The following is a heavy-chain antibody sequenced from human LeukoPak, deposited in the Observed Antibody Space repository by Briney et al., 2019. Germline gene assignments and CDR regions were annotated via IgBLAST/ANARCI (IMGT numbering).Heavy chain of an antibody. Sequence: PGGSLRLSCGASGFSFGDYYMTWLRQAPGKGLEWISYISPSGSTIYYADSVRGRFTTSRDNAKNSFYLQMNSLKAEDTAVYFCARGRRIEVPAAPPDYWGQGTLVTVSS. CDR2: ISPSGSTI. CDR3: ARGRRIEVPAAPPDY. CDR1: GFSFGDYY. V-gene: IGHV3-11*04. J-gene: IGHJ4*02. D-gene: IGHD2-2*01.